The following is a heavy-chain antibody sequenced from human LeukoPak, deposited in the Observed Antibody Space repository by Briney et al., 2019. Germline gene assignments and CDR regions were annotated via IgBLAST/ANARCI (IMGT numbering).Heavy chain of an antibody. CDR1: GDSISGRDW. Sequence: SETLSLTCDVSGDSISGRDWWTWVRQAPEKGLEWLGEIQTSGRTNFNPSLKSRVTMSINKSKKQVFLNLDSVTAADTAVYYCARADIAWNPAYYWGQGTLVIVSS. V-gene: IGHV4-4*02. CDR3: ARADIAWNPAYY. J-gene: IGHJ4*02. D-gene: IGHD1-1*01. CDR2: IQTSGRT.